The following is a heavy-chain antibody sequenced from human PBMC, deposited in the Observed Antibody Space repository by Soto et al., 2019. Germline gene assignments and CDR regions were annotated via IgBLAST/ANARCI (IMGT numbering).Heavy chain of an antibody. CDR2: INPNSGGT. J-gene: IGHJ4*02. Sequence: ASVKVSCKASGYTFSAYYTHWVRQAPGQGLEWMGWINPNSGGTNYAQKFQGRVTMTRDTSISTAYMELSRLRSDDTAVYYCAREVPRGGNVDYWGQGTLVTVSS. V-gene: IGHV1-2*02. CDR3: AREVPRGGNVDY. CDR1: GYTFSAYY. D-gene: IGHD3-16*01.